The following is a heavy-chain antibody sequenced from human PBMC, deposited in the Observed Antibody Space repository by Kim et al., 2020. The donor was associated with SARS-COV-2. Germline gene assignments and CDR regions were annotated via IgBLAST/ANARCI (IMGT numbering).Heavy chain of an antibody. J-gene: IGHJ6*02. CDR3: AKARAAAGRGARSNYYGMDV. D-gene: IGHD6-13*01. Sequence: GGSLRLSCAASGFTFSSYGMHWVRQAPGKGLEWVAVISYDGSNKYYADSVKGRFTISRDNSKNTLYLQMNSLRAEDTAVYYCAKARAAAGRGARSNYYGMDVWGQGTTVTVSS. CDR2: ISYDGSNK. CDR1: GFTFSSYG. V-gene: IGHV3-30*18.